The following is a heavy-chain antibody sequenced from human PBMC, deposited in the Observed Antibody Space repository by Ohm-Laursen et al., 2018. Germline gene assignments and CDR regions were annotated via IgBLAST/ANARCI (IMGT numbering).Heavy chain of an antibody. CDR3: ARGSLRGIDY. Sequence: SLRLSCAASGFTFSSYEMNWVRQAPGKGLEWVSKISSSGSTIYYADSVKGRFTISRDNAKNSLYLQMNSLRAEDTAVYYCARGSLRGIDYWGQGTLVTVSS. D-gene: IGHD3-10*01. CDR2: ISSSGSTI. J-gene: IGHJ4*02. V-gene: IGHV3-48*03. CDR1: GFTFSSYE.